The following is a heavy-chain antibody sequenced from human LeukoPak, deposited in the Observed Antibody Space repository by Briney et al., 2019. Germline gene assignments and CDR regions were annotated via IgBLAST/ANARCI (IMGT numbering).Heavy chain of an antibody. D-gene: IGHD2-2*02. V-gene: IGHV3-30-3*01. CDR2: ISYDGSNK. Sequence: GGSLRLSCAASGFTFSSYAMHWVRQAPGKGLEGVAVISYDGSNKYYADSVKGRFTISRDNSKNTLYLQMNSLRAEDTAVYYCARERVVVGPAAIFYYYYGMDGWGQGTTVTVSS. J-gene: IGHJ6*02. CDR1: GFTFSSYA. CDR3: ARERVVVGPAAIFYYYYGMDG.